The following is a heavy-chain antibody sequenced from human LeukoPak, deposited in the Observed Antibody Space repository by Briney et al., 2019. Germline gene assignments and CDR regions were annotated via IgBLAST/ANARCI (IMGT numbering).Heavy chain of an antibody. V-gene: IGHV4-59*08. CDR2: ISYIGST. D-gene: IGHD3-22*01. Sequence: SETLSLTCTVSGGSISRYFWTWIRQPPGKGLEWIGYISYIGSTDYNPSLKSRVTISIDTSQNQFSLKLTSVTAADTAVYYCAKRHSLDSSGYSVWGQGTLVTVSS. CDR3: AKRHSLDSSGYSV. CDR1: GGSISRYF. J-gene: IGHJ4*02.